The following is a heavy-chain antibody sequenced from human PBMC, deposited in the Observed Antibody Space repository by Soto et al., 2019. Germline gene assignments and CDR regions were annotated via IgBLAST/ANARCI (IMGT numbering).Heavy chain of an antibody. D-gene: IGHD6-19*01. Sequence: LILSCAASGFTFSPYWMHWVRQAPGKGLVWVSRINPDGSSTDYADSVKGRFTISRDNAKNTLYLQMNSLRAEDTAVYYCGRGGSDSPRGMDVWGQGTTVTVSS. V-gene: IGHV3-74*01. CDR3: GRGGSDSPRGMDV. CDR1: GFTFSPYW. J-gene: IGHJ6*02. CDR2: INPDGSST.